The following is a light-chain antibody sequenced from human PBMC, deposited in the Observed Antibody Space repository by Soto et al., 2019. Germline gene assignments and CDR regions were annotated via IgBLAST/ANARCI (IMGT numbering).Light chain of an antibody. CDR2: TNN. CDR3: AAWDDSLNGSV. J-gene: IGLJ1*01. CDR1: SSNIGLNT. V-gene: IGLV1-44*01. Sequence: QSVLTQPPSASGTPGQTVTISCSGSSSNIGLNTVNWYQQVPGTAPKLLIYTNNQRPAGVPDRFSGSKSGTSASLAISGLQSEVEADYYCAAWDDSLNGSVFGTGTKLTVL.